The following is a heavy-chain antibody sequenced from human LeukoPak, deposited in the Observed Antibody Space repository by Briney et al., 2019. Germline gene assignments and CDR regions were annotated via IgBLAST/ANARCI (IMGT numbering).Heavy chain of an antibody. D-gene: IGHD5-12*01. J-gene: IGHJ4*02. CDR2: INPNSGGT. Sequence: ASVKVSCKASGYTFTGYYMHWVRQAPGQGLEWMGWINPNSGGTNYAQKFRGRVTMTRDTSISTAYMELSRPRSDDTAVYYCARRRSSSGYDLFDYWGQGTLVTVSS. CDR3: ARRRSSSGYDLFDY. V-gene: IGHV1-2*02. CDR1: GYTFTGYY.